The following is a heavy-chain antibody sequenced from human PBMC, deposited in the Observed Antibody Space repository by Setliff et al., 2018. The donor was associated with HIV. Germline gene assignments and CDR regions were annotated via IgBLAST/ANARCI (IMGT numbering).Heavy chain of an antibody. CDR3: AREIGDYYDSSGYYPPTDYYYGMGD. Sequence: ASVKVSCKASGYTFTSYDISWVRQAPGQGLEWMGWISAYNGNTNYAQKLQGRVTMTTDTSTSTAYMELRSLRSDDTAVYYCAREIGDYYDSSGYYPPTDYYYGMGDWGQGTTVTVSS. CDR2: ISAYNGNT. V-gene: IGHV1-18*01. J-gene: IGHJ6*02. CDR1: GYTFTSYD. D-gene: IGHD3-22*01.